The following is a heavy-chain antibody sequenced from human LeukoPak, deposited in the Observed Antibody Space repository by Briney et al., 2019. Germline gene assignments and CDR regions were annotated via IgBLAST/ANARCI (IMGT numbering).Heavy chain of an antibody. CDR3: ATYDGSGYWTY. V-gene: IGHV3-30*04. CDR1: GFTFSSYA. CDR2: ISYDGSNK. Sequence: QPGGSLRLSCAASGFTFSSYAMHWVRQAPGKGLEWVAVISYDGSNKYYADSVKGRFTISRDNSKNTLYLQMNSLRAEDTAVYYCATYDGSGYWTYWGQGTLVTVSS. D-gene: IGHD3-22*01. J-gene: IGHJ4*02.